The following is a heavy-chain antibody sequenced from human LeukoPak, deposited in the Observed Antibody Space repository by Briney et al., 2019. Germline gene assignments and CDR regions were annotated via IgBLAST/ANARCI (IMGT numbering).Heavy chain of an antibody. V-gene: IGHV4-59*01. J-gene: IGHJ3*02. CDR3: AGDNKDAFDI. D-gene: IGHD2/OR15-2a*01. CDR2: VFYTGST. Sequence: SETLSLTCTVSGASMSSYYWNWIRQPPGKGLEWIGYVFYTGSTNYNPSLKGRVTISIDMSKNQFSLNLSSVTAADTAVYYCAGDNKDAFDIWGQGTMVTVSS. CDR1: GASMSSYY.